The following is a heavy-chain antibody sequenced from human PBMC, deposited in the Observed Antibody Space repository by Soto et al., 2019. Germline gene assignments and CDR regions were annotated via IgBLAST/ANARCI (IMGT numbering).Heavy chain of an antibody. V-gene: IGHV1-69*01. Sequence: EQLVQSGAEVKKPGSSMKVSCKASGGIFSSYAISWVRQAPGQGLEWMGGIIPVFGTTNYAQKFQERVTSTADDSTNTVYMEPSSLRSDDTAVYFCSSWASRWHPHFFDSWAQGTLVTVSS. CDR1: GGIFSSYA. CDR2: IIPVFGTT. J-gene: IGHJ4*02. CDR3: SSWASRWHPHFFDS. D-gene: IGHD6-13*01.